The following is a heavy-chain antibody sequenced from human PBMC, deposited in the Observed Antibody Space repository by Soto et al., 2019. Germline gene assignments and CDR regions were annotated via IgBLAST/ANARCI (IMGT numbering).Heavy chain of an antibody. CDR2: ISYDGSNK. CDR3: ARAPRDGYDPNWFDP. J-gene: IGHJ5*02. V-gene: IGHV3-30-3*01. D-gene: IGHD5-18*01. Sequence: GGSLRLSCAASGVTSSSYAMHWVRQAPGKGLEWVAVISYDGSNKYYADSVKGRFTISRDNSKNTLYLQMNSLRAEDTAVYYCARAPRDGYDPNWFDPWGQGTLVTVSS. CDR1: GVTSSSYA.